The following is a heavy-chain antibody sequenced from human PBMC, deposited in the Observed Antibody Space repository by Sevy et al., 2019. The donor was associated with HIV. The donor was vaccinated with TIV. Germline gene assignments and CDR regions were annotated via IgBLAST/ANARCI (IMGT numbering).Heavy chain of an antibody. CDR3: AREGVLMGGSIVSYGMDV. J-gene: IGHJ6*02. Sequence: GGSLRLSCEGSGFSFSRSPMHWVRQAPGKGLEWVAVMSYNGNRKYNEDSMKGRFTISRDDSKNTVFLQMNSLRVEDTGVYYCAREGVLMGGSIVSYGMDVWGQGTTVTVSS. V-gene: IGHV3-30-3*01. CDR2: MSYNGNRK. D-gene: IGHD3-16*02. CDR1: GFSFSRSP.